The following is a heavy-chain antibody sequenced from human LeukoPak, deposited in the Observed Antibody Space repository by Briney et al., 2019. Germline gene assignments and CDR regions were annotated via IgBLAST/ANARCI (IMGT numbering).Heavy chain of an antibody. CDR2: IYPGDSDT. V-gene: IGHV5-51*01. Sequence: GASLQISCKGSGYSFTSYWIGWVRPMPGKGLEWMGIIYPGDSDTRYSPSFQGQDTISADKSISTAYLQWSSLKASDTAMYYCARRPWGYGDYYWFDPWGQGTLVTVSS. CDR1: GYSFTSYW. D-gene: IGHD4-17*01. CDR3: ARRPWGYGDYYWFDP. J-gene: IGHJ5*02.